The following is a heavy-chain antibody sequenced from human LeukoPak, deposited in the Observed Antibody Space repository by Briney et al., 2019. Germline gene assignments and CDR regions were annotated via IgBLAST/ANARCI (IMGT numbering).Heavy chain of an antibody. D-gene: IGHD1-26*01. CDR1: GFTFSSYA. CDR2: ISGSGGST. J-gene: IGHJ3*02. Sequence: SGGSLRLSCAASGFTFSSYAMSWVRQASGKGLEWGSAISGSGGSTYCADSVKGRFTISRDNSKNTLYLQMNSLRAEDTAVYYCAKDEAMGAFDIWGQGTMVTVSS. V-gene: IGHV3-23*01. CDR3: AKDEAMGAFDI.